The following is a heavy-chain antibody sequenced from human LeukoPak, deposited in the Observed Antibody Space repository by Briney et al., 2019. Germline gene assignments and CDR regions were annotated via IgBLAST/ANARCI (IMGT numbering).Heavy chain of an antibody. CDR3: VREDTYSTDWYGPDY. Sequence: RGSLRLSCAASGFTFSSYWMSWVRQAPGKGLEWVANIDQHGSAKYYVDSVKGRFTISRDNAKNSLYLQMNSLSAEDMAMYYCVREDTYSTDWYGPDYWGQGTLVIFSS. CDR2: IDQHGSAK. CDR1: GFTFSSYW. D-gene: IGHD6-19*01. J-gene: IGHJ4*02. V-gene: IGHV3-7*01.